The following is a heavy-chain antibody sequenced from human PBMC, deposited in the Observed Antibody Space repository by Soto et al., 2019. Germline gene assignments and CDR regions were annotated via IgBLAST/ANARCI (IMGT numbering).Heavy chain of an antibody. Sequence: QVLESGGGLVQPGGSLRLSCAASGFTFSCCAMSWVRQAPGKGLEWVSTIHGDGDYTHDTDSVKGRFTISRDNSRNTLYLQMNSLRADDTAVYYCVKSRGAGSDANWSFAVWGRGTLVTVSS. J-gene: IGHJ2*01. CDR3: VKSRGAGSDANWSFAV. CDR2: IHGDGDYT. V-gene: IGHV3-23*01. CDR1: GFTFSCCA. D-gene: IGHD1-26*01.